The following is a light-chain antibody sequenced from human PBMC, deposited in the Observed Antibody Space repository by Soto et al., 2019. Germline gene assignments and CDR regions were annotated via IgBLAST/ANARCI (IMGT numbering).Light chain of an antibody. CDR3: QHYNNWPIT. CDR1: QSVSTK. CDR2: DAS. Sequence: ERVMTQSPATLSLSPGEIATLSCRASQSVSTKLAWYQQKPGQAPRLLIYDASSRATGIPTRFSGSGSGTEFTLTISSLQSEDFAVYFCQHYNNWPITFGQGTRLEIK. J-gene: IGKJ5*01. V-gene: IGKV3D-15*01.